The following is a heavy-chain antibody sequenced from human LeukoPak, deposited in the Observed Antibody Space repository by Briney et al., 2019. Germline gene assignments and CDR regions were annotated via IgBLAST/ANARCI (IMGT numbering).Heavy chain of an antibody. CDR3: ARGLSDYSNYVESR. Sequence: SETLSLTCAVYGGSFSGYYWSWIRQPPGKGLEWIGEINHSGSTNYNPSLKSRVTISVDTSKNQFSLKLSSVTAADTAVYYCARGLSDYSNYVESRWGQGTLVTVSS. J-gene: IGHJ4*02. CDR1: GGSFSGYY. D-gene: IGHD4-11*01. CDR2: INHSGST. V-gene: IGHV4-34*01.